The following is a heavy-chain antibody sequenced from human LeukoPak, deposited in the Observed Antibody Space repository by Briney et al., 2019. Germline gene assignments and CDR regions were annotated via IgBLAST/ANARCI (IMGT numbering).Heavy chain of an antibody. CDR1: GYTFTIYG. Sequence: ASVNVSCKSSGYTFTIYGISWVRQAPGQGLDWMGWISSYNGNTNYAQKLQGRVTMSTDTSTGTVYMELRSLRSDDTAVYYCARRVAVARRDAFDIWGQGTMVTVSS. CDR2: ISSYNGNT. J-gene: IGHJ3*02. D-gene: IGHD6-19*01. CDR3: ARRVAVARRDAFDI. V-gene: IGHV1-18*01.